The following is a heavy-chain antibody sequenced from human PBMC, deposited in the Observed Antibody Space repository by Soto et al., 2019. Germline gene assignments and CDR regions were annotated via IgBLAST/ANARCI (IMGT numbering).Heavy chain of an antibody. CDR3: ARDERAAAGPWAFDI. Sequence: QVQLVESGGGVVQPGRSLRLSCAASGFTFSSYAMHWVRQAPGKGLEWVAVISYDGSNKYYADSVKGRFTISRDNSKNTLYLQMNSLRAEDTAVYYYARDERAAAGPWAFDIWGQGTMVTVSS. CDR1: GFTFSSYA. D-gene: IGHD6-13*01. V-gene: IGHV3-30-3*01. J-gene: IGHJ3*02. CDR2: ISYDGSNK.